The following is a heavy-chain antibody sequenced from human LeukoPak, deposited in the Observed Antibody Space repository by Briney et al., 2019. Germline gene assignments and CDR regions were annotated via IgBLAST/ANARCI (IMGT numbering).Heavy chain of an antibody. V-gene: IGHV1-18*01. D-gene: IGHD3-10*01. CDR1: GYTFTSYG. CDR3: ARVFGYGSGLVGTNWFDP. Sequence: GASVEVSCKASGYTFTSYGISWVRQAPGQGLEWMGWISAYNGNTNYAQKLQGRVTMTTDTSTSTAYMELRSLRSDDTAVYYCARVFGYGSGLVGTNWFDPWGQGTLVTVSS. CDR2: ISAYNGNT. J-gene: IGHJ5*02.